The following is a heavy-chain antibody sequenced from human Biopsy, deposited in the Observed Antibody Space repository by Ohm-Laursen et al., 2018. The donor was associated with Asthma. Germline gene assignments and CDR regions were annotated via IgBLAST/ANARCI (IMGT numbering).Heavy chain of an antibody. V-gene: IGHV4-31*03. CDR2: ISYTGTT. CDR1: GDSSNSGGYS. D-gene: IGHD4-17*01. Sequence: TLSLTCTVSGDSSNSGGYSWTWIRQLPGKGLEWIGYISYTGTTYYNPSLKSRISMTVDTSKIQFSLKLTSVTAADTAVYYCARTTYGDDGFDPWGQGTLVTVSS. J-gene: IGHJ5*02. CDR3: ARTTYGDDGFDP.